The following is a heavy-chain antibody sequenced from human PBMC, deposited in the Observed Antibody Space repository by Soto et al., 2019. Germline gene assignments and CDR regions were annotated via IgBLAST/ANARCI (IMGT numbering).Heavy chain of an antibody. V-gene: IGHV4-31*03. J-gene: IGHJ4*02. CDR1: GGSISSGGYY. D-gene: IGHD4-17*01. CDR2: IYYSGST. CDR3: ARAPPSYGDYVPVTYFDY. Sequence: SETLSLTCTVSGGSISSGGYYWSWIRQHTGKGLEWIGYIYYSGSTYYNPSLKSRVTISVDTSKNQFSLKLSSVTAADTAVYYCARAPPSYGDYVPVTYFDYWGQGTLVTVSS.